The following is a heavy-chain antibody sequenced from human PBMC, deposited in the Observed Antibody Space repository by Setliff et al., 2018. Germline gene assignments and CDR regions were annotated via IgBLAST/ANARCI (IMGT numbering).Heavy chain of an antibody. Sequence: SETLSLTCTVSDDSISSRHYYWSWIRQPAGKGLEWLGQIYPSWSTNYNPSLKGRATLSIDASKKQFSLKLTSVTAADTAVDYCARMSGFLYMDVWGKGTTVTVSS. V-gene: IGHV4-61*09. J-gene: IGHJ6*03. CDR1: DDSISSRHYY. CDR3: ARMSGFLYMDV. D-gene: IGHD3-3*01. CDR2: IYPSWST.